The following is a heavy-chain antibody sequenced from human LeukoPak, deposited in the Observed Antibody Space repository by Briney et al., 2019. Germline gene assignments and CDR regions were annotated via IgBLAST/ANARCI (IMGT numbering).Heavy chain of an antibody. Sequence: GGSLRLSCAASGFSVSNNYMSWVRQAPGKGLEWVSLIYSGGDKRYADSVKGRITISRDTSKSTLYLQMNSLRAEDTAIYYCVRHDWFDPWGQGTLVTVSS. CDR1: GFSVSNNY. J-gene: IGHJ5*02. CDR2: IYSGGDK. V-gene: IGHV3-53*01. CDR3: VRHDWFDP.